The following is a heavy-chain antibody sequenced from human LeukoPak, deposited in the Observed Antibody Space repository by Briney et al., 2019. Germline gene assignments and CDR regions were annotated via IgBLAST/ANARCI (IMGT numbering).Heavy chain of an antibody. V-gene: IGHV1-18*01. CDR1: GYTFTSYG. CDR3: ARARENDYLSY. CDR2: ISAYNGNT. J-gene: IGHJ4*02. Sequence: WASVKVSCKASGYTFTSYGISWVRQAHGQGLEWMGWISAYNGNTNYAQKLQGRVTMTTDTSTSTAYMELRSLRSDDTAVYYCARARENDYLSYWGQGTLVTVSS.